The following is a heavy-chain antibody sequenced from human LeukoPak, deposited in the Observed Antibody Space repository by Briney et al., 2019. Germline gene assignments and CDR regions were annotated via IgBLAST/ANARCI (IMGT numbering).Heavy chain of an antibody. J-gene: IGHJ6*03. CDR3: ARGAGDSFYYYYYYMDV. V-gene: IGHV1-2*02. Sequence: GSVKVSCKASGYTFTGYYMHWVRQAPGQGLEWMGWINPNSGGTNYAQKFQGRVTMTRDTSISTAYMELSRLRSDDTAVYYCARGAGDSFYYYYYYMDVWGKGTTVTVSS. CDR2: INPNSGGT. D-gene: IGHD4-17*01. CDR1: GYTFTGYY.